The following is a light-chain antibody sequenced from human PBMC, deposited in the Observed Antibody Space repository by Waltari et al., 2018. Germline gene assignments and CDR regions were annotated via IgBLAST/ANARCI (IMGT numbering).Light chain of an antibody. Sequence: IVLTQSPATPSLSPGERATLSCRASQTVSTYLAWFQQKPGQAPRLLIYDASNRAPGIPARFSGSGSGTDFSLTISSLEPEDFAVYYCHQRSLWPWTFGQGTKVAIK. CDR2: DAS. J-gene: IGKJ1*01. CDR3: HQRSLWPWT. V-gene: IGKV3-11*01. CDR1: QTVSTY.